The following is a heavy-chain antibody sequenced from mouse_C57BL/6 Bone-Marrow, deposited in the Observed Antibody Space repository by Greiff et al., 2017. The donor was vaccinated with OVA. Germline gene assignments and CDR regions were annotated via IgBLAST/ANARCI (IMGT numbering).Heavy chain of an antibody. CDR2: IYPGSGST. CDR1: GYTFTSYW. D-gene: IGHD1-2*01. CDR3: ARRGLLRRRGFAY. V-gene: IGHV1-55*01. Sequence: QVQLQQPGAELVKPGASVKMSCKASGYTFTSYWINWVKQRPGQGLEWIGDIYPGSGSTNYNEKFKSKATLTVDTSSSTAYMQLRSLTSEDSAVYYVARRGLLRRRGFAYWGQGTLVTVSA. J-gene: IGHJ3*01.